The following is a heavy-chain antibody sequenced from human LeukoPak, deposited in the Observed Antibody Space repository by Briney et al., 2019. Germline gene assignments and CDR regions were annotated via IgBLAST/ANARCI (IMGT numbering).Heavy chain of an antibody. J-gene: IGHJ6*04. Sequence: SETLSLTCAVSGGSISSSNWWSWVRQPPGKGLEWIGEIYHSGSTNYNPSLKSRVTISVDKSKNQFSLKLSSVTAADTAVYYCARHEYDILTGYLVPYGMDVWGKGTTVTVSS. D-gene: IGHD3-9*01. CDR3: ARHEYDILTGYLVPYGMDV. CDR1: GGSISSSNW. V-gene: IGHV4-4*02. CDR2: IYHSGST.